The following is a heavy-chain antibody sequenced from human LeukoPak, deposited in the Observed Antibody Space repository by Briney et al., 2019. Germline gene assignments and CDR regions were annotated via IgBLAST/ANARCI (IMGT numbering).Heavy chain of an antibody. D-gene: IGHD3-10*01. CDR2: ISGSGGST. Sequence: PGGTLRLSCAASGFTFSSYGMSWVRQAPGKGLEWVSAISGSGGSTYYADSVKGRFTISRDNSKNTLYLQMNSLRAEDTAVYYCAKELWFGDGVGAFDIWGQGTMVTVSS. CDR1: GFTFSSYG. CDR3: AKELWFGDGVGAFDI. J-gene: IGHJ3*02. V-gene: IGHV3-23*01.